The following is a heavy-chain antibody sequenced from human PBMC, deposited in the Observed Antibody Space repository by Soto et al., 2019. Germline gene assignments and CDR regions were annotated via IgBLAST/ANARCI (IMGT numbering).Heavy chain of an antibody. CDR2: IRAYRGHT. CDR1: GYTFTDYS. CDR3: ARDVEWELVELGLSFSGMDV. J-gene: IGHJ6*02. D-gene: IGHD1-26*01. V-gene: IGHV1-18*01. Sequence: QVQLVQSGGEVKKPGASVKVSCKASGYTFTDYSISWVRQAPGQGLEWKGGIRAYRGHTNDVQHLRGRVSMTTDTPTNTAYMELRSLTSDDTAVYSCARDVEWELVELGLSFSGMDVWGRGTSITVSS.